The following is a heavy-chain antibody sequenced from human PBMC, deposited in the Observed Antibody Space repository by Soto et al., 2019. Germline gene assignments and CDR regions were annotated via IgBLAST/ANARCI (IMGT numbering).Heavy chain of an antibody. CDR2: INPNSGGT. CDR1: GYTFTGYY. V-gene: IGHV1-2*02. CDR3: ASSTEPRGAFDI. Sequence: ASVKVSCKASGYTFTGYYMHWVRQAPGQGLEWMGWINPNSGGTNYAQKFQGRVTMTRDTSINTAYMELSRLRSDDTAVYYCASSTEPRGAFDIWGQGTMVTVSS. J-gene: IGHJ3*02.